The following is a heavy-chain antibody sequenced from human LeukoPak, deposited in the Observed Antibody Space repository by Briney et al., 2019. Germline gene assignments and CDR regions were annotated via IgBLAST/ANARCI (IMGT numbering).Heavy chain of an antibody. J-gene: IGHJ4*02. CDR1: GFTFSIYE. CDR2: ISSRGNTI. CDR3: AREAPNVFDY. Sequence: GGSLRLSCAASGFTFSIYEMNWVRQAPGKGLEWVSYISSRGNTIYYADSVKGRFTMSRDNAKNSLYLQMNSLRAEDTAVYYCAREAPNVFDYWGQGTLVTVSS. V-gene: IGHV3-48*03.